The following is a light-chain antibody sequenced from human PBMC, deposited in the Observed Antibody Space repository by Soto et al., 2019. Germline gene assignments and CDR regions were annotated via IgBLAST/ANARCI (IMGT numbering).Light chain of an antibody. V-gene: IGKV3-20*01. CDR1: QSVSSAY. CDR2: GAS. Sequence: EIVLTQSPGTLSLSPGESVTLSCRASQSVSSAYLAWYQQKAGQAPRLLIYGASSRATGIPDRVSGSGSGTDFTLTINRLEAEDFAIYYCQQYGSSPWTFGQGTKVEI. J-gene: IGKJ1*01. CDR3: QQYGSSPWT.